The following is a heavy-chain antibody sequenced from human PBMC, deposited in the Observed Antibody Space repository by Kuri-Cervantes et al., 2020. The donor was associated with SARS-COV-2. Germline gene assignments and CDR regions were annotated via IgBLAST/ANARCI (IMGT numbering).Heavy chain of an antibody. J-gene: IGHJ4*02. CDR3: ARDLGTSIAARREGVGPFDY. CDR1: GFTFSSYA. D-gene: IGHD6-6*01. CDR2: ISYDGSNK. Sequence: GESLKISCAASGFTFSSYAMHWVRQAPGKGLEWVAVISYDGSNKYYADSVKGRFTISRDNSKNTLYLQMNSLRAEDTAVYYSARDLGTSIAARREGVGPFDYWGQGTLVTVSS. V-gene: IGHV3-30-3*01.